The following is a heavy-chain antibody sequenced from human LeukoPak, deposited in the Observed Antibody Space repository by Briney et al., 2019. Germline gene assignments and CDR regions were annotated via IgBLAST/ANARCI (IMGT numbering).Heavy chain of an antibody. CDR3: ARSRGGAAAAPDY. CDR1: GGSFSGYY. D-gene: IGHD6-13*01. CDR2: INHSGST. J-gene: IGHJ4*02. V-gene: IGHV4-34*01. Sequence: SETLSLTCAVYGGSFSGYYWSWIRQPPGKGLEWIGEINHSGSTNYNPSLKSRVTISVDTSKNQFSLKLSSVTAADTAVYYCARSRGGAAAAPDYWGQGTLVTVSS.